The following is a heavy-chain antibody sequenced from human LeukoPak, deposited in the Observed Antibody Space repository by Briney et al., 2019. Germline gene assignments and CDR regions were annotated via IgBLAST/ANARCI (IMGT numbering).Heavy chain of an antibody. Sequence: ASVKVSCKVSGYTLTELSMHWVRQAPGKGLVWMGGFDPEDGETIYAQKFQGRVTMTEDTSTDTAYMELSSLRSEDTAVYYCATGPPYSSGYCWFDPWGQGTLVTVSS. J-gene: IGHJ5*02. D-gene: IGHD3-22*01. CDR1: GYTLTELS. CDR2: FDPEDGET. CDR3: ATGPPYSSGYCWFDP. V-gene: IGHV1-24*01.